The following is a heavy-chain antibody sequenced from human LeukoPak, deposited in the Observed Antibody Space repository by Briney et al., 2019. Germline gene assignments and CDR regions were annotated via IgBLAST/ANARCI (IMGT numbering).Heavy chain of an antibody. CDR2: INPNSGGT. V-gene: IGHV1-2*02. CDR3: ARGGSYYYDSSELGY. D-gene: IGHD3-22*01. CDR1: GYTFTGYY. J-gene: IGHJ4*02. Sequence: ASVKVSCKASGYTFTGYYMHWVRQAPGQGLEWMGWINPNSGGTNYAQKFQGRVTMTRDTSISTAYMELSRLRSDDTAVYYCARGGSYYYDSSELGYWGQGTLVTVSS.